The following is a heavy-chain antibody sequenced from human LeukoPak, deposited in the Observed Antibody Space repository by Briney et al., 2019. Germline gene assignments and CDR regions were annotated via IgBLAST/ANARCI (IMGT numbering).Heavy chain of an antibody. CDR1: GFTFSSYG. J-gene: IGHJ4*02. CDR3: AKGGRDYSFDY. Sequence: GRSLRLPCAASGFTFSSYGMHWVRQAPGKGLEWVAVISYDGSNKYYADSVKGRFTISRDNSKNTLYLQMNSLRAEDTAVYYCAKGGRDYSFDYWGQGTLVTVSS. CDR2: ISYDGSNK. V-gene: IGHV3-30*18. D-gene: IGHD2-21*01.